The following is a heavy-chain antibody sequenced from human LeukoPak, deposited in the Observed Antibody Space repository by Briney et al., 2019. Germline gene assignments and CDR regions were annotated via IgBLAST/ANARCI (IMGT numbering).Heavy chain of an antibody. D-gene: IGHD6-13*01. CDR3: AADRIAAAGLY. V-gene: IGHV1-46*01. J-gene: IGHJ4*02. CDR2: INPSGGST. Sequence: ASVKVSCKASGYTFTSYYMHWVRQAPGQGLEWMGIINPSGGSTSYAQKFQGRVTMTRDTSTSTVYMELSSLRSEDTAVYYCAADRIAAAGLYWGQGTLVTVSS. CDR1: GYTFTSYY.